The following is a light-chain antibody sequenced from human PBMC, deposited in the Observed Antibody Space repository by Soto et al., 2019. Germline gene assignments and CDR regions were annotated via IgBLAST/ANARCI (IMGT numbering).Light chain of an antibody. CDR2: KAS. CDR1: QSISNW. V-gene: IGKV1-5*03. Sequence: DIQMTQSPSTLSASVGDRVTITCRASQSISNWLAWYQQKPGKAPKLLIYKASSLEGEVPSRFSGSGSGTEFTLTISSRQPDDFATYYCQQYDTYSRTFGQGTKVEIK. J-gene: IGKJ1*01. CDR3: QQYDTYSRT.